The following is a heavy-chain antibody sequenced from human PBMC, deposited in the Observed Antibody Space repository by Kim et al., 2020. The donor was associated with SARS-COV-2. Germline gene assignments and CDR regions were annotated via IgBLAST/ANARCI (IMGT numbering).Heavy chain of an antibody. J-gene: IGHJ6*01. V-gene: IGHV3-30*18. CDR3: AKEGGGGSSSWYHYYYYG. CDR1: GFTFSSYG. D-gene: IGHD6-13*01. Sequence: GGSLRLSCAASGFTFSSYGMHWVRQAPGKGLEWVAVISYDGSNKYYADSVKGRFTISRDNSKNTLYLQMNSLRAEDTAVYYCAKEGGGGSSSWYHYYYYG. CDR2: ISYDGSNK.